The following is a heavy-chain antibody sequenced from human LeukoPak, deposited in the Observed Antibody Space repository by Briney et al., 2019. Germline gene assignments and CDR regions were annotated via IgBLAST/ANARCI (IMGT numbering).Heavy chain of an antibody. CDR2: IYHSGST. D-gene: IGHD1-26*01. V-gene: IGHV4-30-2*01. CDR3: ARGGISGSYGSYFDY. Sequence: SQTLSLTCTVSGGSISSGGYYWSWIRQPPGKGLEWIGYIYHSGSTYYNPSLKSRVTISVDRSKNQFSLKLSSVTAADTAVYYCARGGISGSYGSYFDYWGQGTLVTVSS. J-gene: IGHJ4*02. CDR1: GGSISSGGYY.